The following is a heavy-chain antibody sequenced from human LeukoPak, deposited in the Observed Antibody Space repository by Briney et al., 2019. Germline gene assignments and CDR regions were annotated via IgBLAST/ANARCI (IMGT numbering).Heavy chain of an antibody. V-gene: IGHV4-30-2*01. Sequence: SQTLSLTCTVSGGSISSGGYYWSWIRQPPGKGLERIGYIYHSGSTYYNPSLKSRVTISVDRSKNQFSLKLSSVTAADTAVYYCARTSVGASTVDYWGQGTLVTVSS. D-gene: IGHD1-26*01. CDR1: GGSISSGGYY. J-gene: IGHJ4*02. CDR2: IYHSGST. CDR3: ARTSVGASTVDY.